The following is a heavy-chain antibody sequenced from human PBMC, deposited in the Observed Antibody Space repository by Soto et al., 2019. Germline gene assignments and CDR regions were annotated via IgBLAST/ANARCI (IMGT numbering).Heavy chain of an antibody. V-gene: IGHV1-69*01. CDR1: GGTFNKYA. CDR2: IIPLFGTA. J-gene: IGHJ4*02. CDR3: ARQVDYDTSGYYYAY. Sequence: QVQLVQSGAEVKKPGSSVKVSCKASGGTFNKYAIDWVRQAPGQGLEWMGGIIPLFGTANYAQKFQGRVTITADEATSTAYMELSSLRSEDTAVYYCARQVDYDTSGYYYAYWGQGTLVTVSS. D-gene: IGHD3-22*01.